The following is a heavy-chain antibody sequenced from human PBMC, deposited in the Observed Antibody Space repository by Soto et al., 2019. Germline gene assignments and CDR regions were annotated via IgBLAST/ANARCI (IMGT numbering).Heavy chain of an antibody. CDR1: GGSMNTYY. V-gene: IGHV4-59*08. CDR2: IYYSGSR. CDR3: ARLGGYYQSFDQ. Sequence: PSETLSLTCTVSGGSMNTYYWGWFRQPPGKGLEWVGYIYYSGSRTYSPSLKSRVTISVDTSKNQFSLKLDSVTAADTAVYYCARLGGYYQSFDQWGQGSLV. J-gene: IGHJ4*02. D-gene: IGHD3-22*01.